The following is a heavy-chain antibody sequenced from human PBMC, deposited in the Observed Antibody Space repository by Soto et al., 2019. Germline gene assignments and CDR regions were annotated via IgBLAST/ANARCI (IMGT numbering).Heavy chain of an antibody. Sequence: ASVKVSWKASGGTFSSYAISWVRQAPGQGLEWMGGIIPIFGTANYAQKFQGRVTITADESTSTAYMELSSLRSEDTAVYYCARDRTSYSSGWYVVPFNWFDPWGQGTLVTVSS. J-gene: IGHJ5*02. V-gene: IGHV1-69*13. D-gene: IGHD6-19*01. CDR3: ARDRTSYSSGWYVVPFNWFDP. CDR2: IIPIFGTA. CDR1: GGTFSSYA.